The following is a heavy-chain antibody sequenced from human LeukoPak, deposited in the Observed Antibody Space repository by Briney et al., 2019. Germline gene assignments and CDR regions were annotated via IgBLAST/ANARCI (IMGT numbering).Heavy chain of an antibody. Sequence: GASVKVSCKASGYTFTSYDINWVRQATGQGREWMGWRNPNSGNTGYAQKFQGRVTITRNTSISTAYMELSSLRSEDTAVYYCARMNYDFWSCTSHYYMDVWGKGTTVSVSS. V-gene: IGHV1-8*03. CDR2: RNPNSGNT. CDR3: ARMNYDFWSCTSHYYMDV. D-gene: IGHD3-3*01. CDR1: GYTFTSYD. J-gene: IGHJ6*03.